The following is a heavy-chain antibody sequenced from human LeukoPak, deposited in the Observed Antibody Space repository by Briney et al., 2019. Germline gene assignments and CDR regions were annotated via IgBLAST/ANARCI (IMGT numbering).Heavy chain of an antibody. Sequence: GGSLRLSCAASGFSTSTYSMGWVRQAPGKGLEWVSYIGSTSIYADSVKGRFTISRDSSKNTLYLQMNSLRAEDTAVYYCAKDGVGATSLDCWGQGTLVTVSS. CDR2: IGSTSI. CDR1: GFSTSTYS. CDR3: AKDGVGATSLDC. V-gene: IGHV3-48*01. J-gene: IGHJ4*02. D-gene: IGHD1-26*01.